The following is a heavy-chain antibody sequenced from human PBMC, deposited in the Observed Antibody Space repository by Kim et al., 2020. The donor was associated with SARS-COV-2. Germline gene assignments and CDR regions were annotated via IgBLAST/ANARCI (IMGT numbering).Heavy chain of an antibody. V-gene: IGHV3-23*01. D-gene: IGHD3-10*01. CDR2: ISGSGGST. J-gene: IGHJ6*02. CDR3: AKDRGGSGSYYPNYYYYGMDV. Sequence: GGSLRLSCAASGFTFSSYAMSWVRQAPGKGLEWVSAISGSGGSTYYADSVKGRFTISRDNSKNTLYLQMNSLRAEDTAVYYCAKDRGGSGSYYPNYYYYGMDVWGQGTTVTVSS. CDR1: GFTFSSYA.